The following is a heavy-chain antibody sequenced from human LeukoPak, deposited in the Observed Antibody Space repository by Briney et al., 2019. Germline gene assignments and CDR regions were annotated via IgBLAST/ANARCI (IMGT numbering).Heavy chain of an antibody. D-gene: IGHD3-22*01. V-gene: IGHV3-23*01. CDR3: AKSVATYYYDSSGYFDY. Sequence: GGSLRLSCAASGFTFSSYAMSWVRQAPGKGLEWVSAISGSGGSTYYADSVKGRFTISRDNSKNTLYLQMNSLRAEDTAVYYCAKSVATYYYDSSGYFDYSGQGTLVTVSS. CDR1: GFTFSSYA. J-gene: IGHJ4*02. CDR2: ISGSGGST.